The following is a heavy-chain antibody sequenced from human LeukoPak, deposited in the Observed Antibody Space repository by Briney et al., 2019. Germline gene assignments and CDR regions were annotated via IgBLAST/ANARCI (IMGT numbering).Heavy chain of an antibody. J-gene: IGHJ6*02. V-gene: IGHV1-8*01. CDR2: MNRNSGTT. CDR1: GYTFTSYD. Sequence: ASVRVSCKASGYTFTSYDFNWVRQAPGRGPEWVGWMNRNSGTTGYAQKFQGRVTMTRDTSISTAYMHLSSLRSEDTAVYYCARYQTRPYYYGMDVWGQGTTVTVSS. CDR3: ARYQTRPYYYGMDV. D-gene: IGHD2-2*01.